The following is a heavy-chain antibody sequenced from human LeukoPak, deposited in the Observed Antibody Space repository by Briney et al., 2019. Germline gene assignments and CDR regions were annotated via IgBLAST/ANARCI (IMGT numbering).Heavy chain of an antibody. CDR1: GGSISSYY. J-gene: IGHJ4*02. V-gene: IGHV4-59*08. CDR3: AGQSFSTGLVDY. D-gene: IGHD2-8*02. CDR2: MYYSGST. Sequence: SETLSLTCTVSGGSISSYYWSWIRQPPGKGLEWIGYMYYSGSTNYNPSLKSRVTISLDTSKTQFSLKLSSVTAADTAVYYCAGQSFSTGLVDYGGQGTLVTVSS.